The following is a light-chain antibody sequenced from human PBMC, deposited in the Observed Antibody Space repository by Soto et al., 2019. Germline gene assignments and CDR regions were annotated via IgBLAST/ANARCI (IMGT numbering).Light chain of an antibody. CDR3: QQNNDCYT. CDR2: GAL. J-gene: IGKJ2*01. V-gene: IGKV3-15*01. Sequence: EIVMTQSPGTLSVSPGERATLSCRASQSVGSDLVWYQQKPGQAPRLLIYGALTRATGIPDRFSGSGSGTEFTLTISSLQSEDFAVYYCQQNNDCYTFGQGTRLEIK. CDR1: QSVGSD.